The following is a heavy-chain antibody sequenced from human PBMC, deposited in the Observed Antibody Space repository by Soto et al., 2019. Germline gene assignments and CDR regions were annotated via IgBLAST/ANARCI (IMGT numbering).Heavy chain of an antibody. V-gene: IGHV5-10-1*01. Sequence: GESLKISCKGSGYSFTSYWISWVRQMPVKGLEWMGRIDPSDSYTNYSPSFQGHVTISADKSISTAYLQWSSLKASDTAMYYCARLLGYSSTWYMGAFDIWGQGTMVTVSS. J-gene: IGHJ3*02. D-gene: IGHD6-13*01. CDR2: IDPSDSYT. CDR3: ARLLGYSSTWYMGAFDI. CDR1: GYSFTSYW.